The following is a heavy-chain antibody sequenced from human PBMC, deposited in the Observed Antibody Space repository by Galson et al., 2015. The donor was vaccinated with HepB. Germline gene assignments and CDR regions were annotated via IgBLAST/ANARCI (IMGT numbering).Heavy chain of an antibody. Sequence: SLRLSCAASGFTFSSYAMHWVRQAPGKGLEWVAVISYDGSNKYYADSVKGRFTISRDNSKNTLYLQINSLRAEDTAVYYCARDRYYDFWSGYSWGMDVWGQGTTVTVS. CDR2: ISYDGSNK. J-gene: IGHJ6*02. CDR3: ARDRYYDFWSGYSWGMDV. CDR1: GFTFSSYA. D-gene: IGHD3-3*01. V-gene: IGHV3-30-3*01.